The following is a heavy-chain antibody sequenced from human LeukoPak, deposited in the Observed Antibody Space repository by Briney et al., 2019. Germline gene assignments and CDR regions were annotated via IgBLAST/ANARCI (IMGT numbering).Heavy chain of an antibody. CDR1: GFTFSSYA. V-gene: IGHV3-23*01. D-gene: IGHD3-9*01. J-gene: IGHJ6*02. CDR2: ISGSGGST. Sequence: GGSLRLSCAASGFTFSSYAMSWVRQAPGKGLEWVSAISGSGGSTYYADSVKGRFTISRANSKNTLYLQMNSLRAEDTAVYYCAKKTGYYYYSGMDVWGQGTTVTVSS. CDR3: AKKTGYYYYSGMDV.